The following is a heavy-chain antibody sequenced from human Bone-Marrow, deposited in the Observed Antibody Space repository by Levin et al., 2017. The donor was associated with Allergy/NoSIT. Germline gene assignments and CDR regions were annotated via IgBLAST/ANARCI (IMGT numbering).Heavy chain of an antibody. CDR1: GFSFSTYW. CDR2: IKEDGSDK. V-gene: IGHV3-7*01. J-gene: IGHJ6*02. D-gene: IGHD4-17*01. CDR3: ARGYDYGDYAEAEDFYYGLDV. Sequence: SCVASGFSFSTYWMSWVRQAPGKGLEWVANIKEDGSDKYYVDSVKGRDTVSRDNAKNSLYLQMNSLRAEDTDVYYCARGYDYGDYAEAEDFYYGLDVWGQGTTVTVS.